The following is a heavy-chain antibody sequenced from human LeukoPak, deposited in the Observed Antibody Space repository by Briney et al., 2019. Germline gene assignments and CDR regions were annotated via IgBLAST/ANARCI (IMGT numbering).Heavy chain of an antibody. D-gene: IGHD1-26*01. CDR2: IGGST. CDR1: GFTFNNYA. Sequence: GGSLRLSCATSGFTFNNYAMSWVRQAPGKGLEWVSGIGGSTYYRDSVKGRFTISRDNSKNTLYLQMNSLRVEDTAVYYCAISSGSYDYWGQGTLVTVSS. V-gene: IGHV3-23*01. J-gene: IGHJ4*02. CDR3: AISSGSYDY.